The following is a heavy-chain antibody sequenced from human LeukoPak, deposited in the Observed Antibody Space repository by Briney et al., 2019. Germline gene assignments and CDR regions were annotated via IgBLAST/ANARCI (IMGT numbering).Heavy chain of an antibody. Sequence: GGSQRLACAASGITIRSSGMSWVRQAPGKGLEWVSGISASDGNTYYADSVQGRFTISRDSSENTLYLQMNSLRAGDTAIYYCTKDEGWEHHYWGQGTLVTVSS. CDR2: ISASDGNT. J-gene: IGHJ4*02. CDR1: GITIRSSG. CDR3: TKDEGWEHHY. V-gene: IGHV3-23*01. D-gene: IGHD1-1*01.